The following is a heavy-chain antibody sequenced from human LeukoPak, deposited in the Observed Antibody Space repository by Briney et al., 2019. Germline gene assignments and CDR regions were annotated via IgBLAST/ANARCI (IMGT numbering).Heavy chain of an antibody. CDR2: IRYDGSKK. J-gene: IGHJ4*02. CDR3: ARGTFSPQGSYYGH. D-gene: IGHD3-10*01. CDR1: GFTFSSYG. Sequence: GGSLRLSCEASGFTFSSYGMHWVRQAPGKGLEWVAFIRYDGSKKYYADSVKGRFTISRDTSKNTLSLQMNSLRVEDTALYYCARGTFSPQGSYYGHWGQGTRVTVSS. V-gene: IGHV3-30*02.